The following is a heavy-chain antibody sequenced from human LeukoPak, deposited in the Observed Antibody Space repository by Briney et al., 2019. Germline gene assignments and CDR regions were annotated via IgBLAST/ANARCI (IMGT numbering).Heavy chain of an antibody. CDR1: GFTFTSYS. CDR3: AKGGKWDVTPLDY. CDR2: ISGGGGST. J-gene: IGHJ4*02. V-gene: IGHV3-23*01. Sequence: GGSLRLSCAASGFTFTSYSMNWVRQAPGKGLEWVSTISGGGGSTYYADSVEGRFTISRDNSKDTLYLQVNSLRAEDTAVYYCAKGGKWDVTPLDYWGQGTLVTVSS. D-gene: IGHD1-26*01.